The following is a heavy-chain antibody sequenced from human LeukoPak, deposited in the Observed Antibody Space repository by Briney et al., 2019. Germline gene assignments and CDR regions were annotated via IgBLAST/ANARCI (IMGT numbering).Heavy chain of an antibody. CDR2: MSSGNTI. J-gene: IGHJ2*01. CDR3: ARYNWYIDV. CDR1: GFTFSDFY. V-gene: IGHV3-11*01. Sequence: GGSLRLSCTASGFTFSDFYMRWIRQAPGKSLEWISHMSSGNTIYYADSVKGRFTISRDNAKNSLYLQMNSLRAEDTAVYYCARYNWYIDVWGRGALVTVSS.